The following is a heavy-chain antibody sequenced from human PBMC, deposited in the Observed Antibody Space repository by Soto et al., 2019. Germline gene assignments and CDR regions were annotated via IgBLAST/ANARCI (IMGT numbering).Heavy chain of an antibody. Sequence: PSETLSLTCAVYGGSFSGYYWSWIRQPPGKGLEWIGEINHSGSTNYNPSLKSRVTISVDTSKNQFSLKLSSVTAADTAVYYCARFGYPERGRYGIDVWGQGTTVTVSS. D-gene: IGHD1-1*01. J-gene: IGHJ6*02. CDR1: GGSFSGYY. CDR2: INHSGST. CDR3: ARFGYPERGRYGIDV. V-gene: IGHV4-34*01.